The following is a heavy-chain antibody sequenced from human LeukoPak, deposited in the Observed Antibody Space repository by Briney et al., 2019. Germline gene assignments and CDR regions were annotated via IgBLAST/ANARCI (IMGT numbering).Heavy chain of an antibody. V-gene: IGHV1-2*02. CDR2: INPNSGGT. CDR3: ARDLGYSGYDYLFAFDY. D-gene: IGHD5-12*01. J-gene: IGHJ4*02. Sequence: ASVKVSCAASGYTFTGYNMHWVRQAPGQGLEWIAWINPNSGGTNYAQKVQGRVTITRDKSISTAYMELRRLRSGDTAVYYCARDLGYSGYDYLFAFDYWGQGTMVTVSS. CDR1: GYTFTGYN.